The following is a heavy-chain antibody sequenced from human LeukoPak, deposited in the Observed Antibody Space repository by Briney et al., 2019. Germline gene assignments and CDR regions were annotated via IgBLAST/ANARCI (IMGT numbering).Heavy chain of an antibody. D-gene: IGHD3-22*01. CDR1: GFTFDTYG. CDR3: ARGPTYYYDSSGYHPEYFQH. J-gene: IGHJ1*01. CDR2: IWYDGSSK. Sequence: GGSLRLSCAASGFTFDTYGMHWVRQASGKGLEWVAVIWYDGSSKYYADSVKGRFTISRDNSKNTLYLQMNSLRAEDTAVYYCARGPTYYYDSSGYHPEYFQHWGQGTLVTVSS. V-gene: IGHV3-33*01.